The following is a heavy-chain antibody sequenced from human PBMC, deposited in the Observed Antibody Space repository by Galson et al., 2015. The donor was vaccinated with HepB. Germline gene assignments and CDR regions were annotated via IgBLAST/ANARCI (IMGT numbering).Heavy chain of an antibody. Sequence: FLRLSCAASRFTFRSYAMHWARQAPGKGLEWVAFISYDGTNGYYAASVKGRFTVSRDNSKNTMYLQMDRLRPEDTAVYYCARDAPYTMLREVTTRGENWFDPWGQGTLVTVSS. J-gene: IGHJ5*02. CDR2: ISYDGTNG. V-gene: IGHV3-30*04. CDR3: ARDAPYTMLREVTTRGENWFDP. CDR1: RFTFRSYA. D-gene: IGHD3-10*01.